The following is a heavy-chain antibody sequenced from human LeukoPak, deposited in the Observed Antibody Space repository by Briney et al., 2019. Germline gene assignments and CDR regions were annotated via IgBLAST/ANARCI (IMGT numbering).Heavy chain of an antibody. J-gene: IGHJ6*03. CDR2: ISSNGGST. Sequence: PGGSLRLSCAASGFTFSSYAMHWVRQAPGKGLEYVSAISSNGGSTYYANSVKGRFTISRDNFKNTLYLQMGSLRAEDMAVYYCARGEDGYNNWVYYYYYMDVWGKGTTVTVSS. V-gene: IGHV3-64*01. CDR1: GFTFSSYA. D-gene: IGHD5-24*01. CDR3: ARGEDGYNNWVYYYYYMDV.